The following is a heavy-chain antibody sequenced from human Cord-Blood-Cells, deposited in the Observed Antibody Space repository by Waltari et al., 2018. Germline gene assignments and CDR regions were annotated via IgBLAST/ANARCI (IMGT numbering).Heavy chain of an antibody. D-gene: IGHD1-26*01. CDR3: AQDKSVSYYRYFDL. CDR1: GFTFDDYA. CDR2: ISWDSGSI. V-gene: IGHV3-9*01. Sequence: EVQLVESGGGLVEPGRSLRLSCAAAGFTFDDYAMHWVRQGPGKGLEWVSGISWDSGSIGYADSGKVRFTIARDNAKNSLYLQMNSLRAEDTALYYCAQDKSVSYYRYFDLWRRGTLVTVSS. J-gene: IGHJ2*01.